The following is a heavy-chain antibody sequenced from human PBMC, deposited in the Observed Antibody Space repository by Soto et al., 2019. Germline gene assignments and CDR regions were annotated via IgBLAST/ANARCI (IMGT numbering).Heavy chain of an antibody. J-gene: IGHJ3*02. Sequence: GASVKVSCKASGYTFTGYYMHWVRQAPGQGLEWMGWINPNSGGTNYAQKFQGWVTMTRDTSISTAYMELSRLRSDDTAVYYCARAPGIAAPNLEPTAGAFDIWGQGTMVTVSS. V-gene: IGHV1-2*04. D-gene: IGHD6-13*01. CDR2: INPNSGGT. CDR3: ARAPGIAAPNLEPTAGAFDI. CDR1: GYTFTGYY.